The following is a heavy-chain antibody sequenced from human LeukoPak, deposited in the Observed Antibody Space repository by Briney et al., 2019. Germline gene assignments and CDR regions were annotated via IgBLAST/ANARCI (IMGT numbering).Heavy chain of an antibody. Sequence: SETLSLTCTVSGGSISSYYWSWIRQPPGKGLEGIGYIYYSGSTNYNPSLKSRVTISVYTSKNQFSLKLSSVTAADTAVYYCARADIVVVPAAIDWFDPWGQGTLVTVSS. V-gene: IGHV4-59*01. D-gene: IGHD2-2*02. CDR2: IYYSGST. J-gene: IGHJ5*02. CDR1: GGSISSYY. CDR3: ARADIVVVPAAIDWFDP.